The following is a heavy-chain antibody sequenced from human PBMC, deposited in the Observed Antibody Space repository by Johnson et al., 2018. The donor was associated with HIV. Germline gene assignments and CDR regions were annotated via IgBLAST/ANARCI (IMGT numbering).Heavy chain of an antibody. J-gene: IGHJ3*02. Sequence: VQLVESGGGVVRPGGSLRLSCAASGFTFDDYGMSWVRQAPGKGLEWVAAISWNTASIGYADSVKGRFTISRDNAKRSLFLQMNSLRAEDTALYYCAKAAKIVVVIAAIDIWGQGTKVTVSS. CDR1: GFTFDDYG. CDR3: AKAAKIVVVIAAIDI. V-gene: IGHV3-20*04. CDR2: ISWNTASI. D-gene: IGHD3-22*01.